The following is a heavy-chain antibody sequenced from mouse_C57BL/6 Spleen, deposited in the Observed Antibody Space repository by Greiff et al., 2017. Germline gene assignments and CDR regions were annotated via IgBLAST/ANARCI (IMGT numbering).Heavy chain of an antibody. CDR1: GFTFSDYY. Sequence: EVQLVESGGGLVQPGGSLKLSCAASGFTFSDYYMYWVRQTPEKRLEWVAYISNGGGSTYYPDTVKGRFTISRDNAKNTLYLQMSRLKSEDTAMYYCARQGLGYYFDYWGQGTTLTVSS. D-gene: IGHD2-2*01. V-gene: IGHV5-12*01. J-gene: IGHJ2*01. CDR2: ISNGGGST. CDR3: ARQGLGYYFDY.